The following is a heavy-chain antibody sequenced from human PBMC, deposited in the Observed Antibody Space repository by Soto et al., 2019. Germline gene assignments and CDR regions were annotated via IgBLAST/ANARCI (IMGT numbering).Heavy chain of an antibody. Sequence: PSETLSLTCTVSGGSISSNAYYWGWIRQPPGKGLEWIVSIYYSGNTYYNPSLKSRVTISVDTSKNQFSLKLTSVTAADTAVYYCAARTSSCYDYWGQGXLVTVYS. CDR3: AARTSSCYDY. J-gene: IGHJ4*02. CDR2: IYYSGNT. CDR1: GGSISSNAYY. D-gene: IGHD6-13*01. V-gene: IGHV4-39*01.